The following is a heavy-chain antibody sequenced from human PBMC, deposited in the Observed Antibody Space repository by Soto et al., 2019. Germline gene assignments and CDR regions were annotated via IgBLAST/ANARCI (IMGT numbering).Heavy chain of an antibody. Sequence: EVQLVESGGGLVQPGGSLRLSCAASGFAFRSYSMTWVRKAPGRGLEWVSYISSGSSTIYYADSVKGRFTISSENAKNSLYLQMNSLRDEDTAVYYCRLISMYQNGMDVWGQGTTVTVSS. J-gene: IGHJ6*02. CDR1: GFAFRSYS. V-gene: IGHV3-48*02. CDR2: ISSGSSTI. CDR3: RLISMYQNGMDV. D-gene: IGHD3-3*02.